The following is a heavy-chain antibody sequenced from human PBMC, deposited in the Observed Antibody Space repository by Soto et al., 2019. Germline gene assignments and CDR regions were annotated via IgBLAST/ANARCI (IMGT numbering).Heavy chain of an antibody. J-gene: IGHJ5*02. Sequence: TGGSLRLSCTASGFTFGDYAMSWVRQAPGKGLKWVGFIRSKAYGGTTEYAASVKGRFTISRDDSNSIAYLQMNSLKTEDTAVYYCTRAQYCYDPWGQGTLVTVSS. D-gene: IGHD2-21*01. CDR2: IRSKAYGGTT. V-gene: IGHV3-49*04. CDR3: TRAQYCYDP. CDR1: GFTFGDYA.